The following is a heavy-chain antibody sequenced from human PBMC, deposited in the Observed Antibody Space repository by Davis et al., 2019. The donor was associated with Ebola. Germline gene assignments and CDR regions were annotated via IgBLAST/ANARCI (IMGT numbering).Heavy chain of an antibody. D-gene: IGHD5-18*01. Sequence: SETLSLTCTVSGGSISSYYWSWIRQPPGKGLEWIGEINHSGSTNYNPSLKSRVTISVDTSKNQFSLKLSSVTAADTAVYYCARGTWIQLWQSFDYWGQGTLVTVSS. CDR2: INHSGST. J-gene: IGHJ4*02. CDR1: GGSISSYY. V-gene: IGHV4-34*01. CDR3: ARGTWIQLWQSFDY.